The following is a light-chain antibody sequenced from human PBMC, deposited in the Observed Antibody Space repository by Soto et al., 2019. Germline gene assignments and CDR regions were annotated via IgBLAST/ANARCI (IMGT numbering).Light chain of an antibody. V-gene: IGKV1-39*01. Sequence: IQMTQSPSSLSASVGDRLSITCRASQVITNDLGWYQQKPGKAPKRLIYAASSLQSGVPSRFSGSGSGTDFTLTISSLQREDFATYFCQQSFSSSWTFGPGTRLEI. CDR1: QVITND. CDR3: QQSFSSSWT. J-gene: IGKJ5*01. CDR2: AAS.